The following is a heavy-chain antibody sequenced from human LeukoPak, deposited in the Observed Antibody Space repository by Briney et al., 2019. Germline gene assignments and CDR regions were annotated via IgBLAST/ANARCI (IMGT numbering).Heavy chain of an antibody. V-gene: IGHV3-48*01. D-gene: IGHD6-19*01. J-gene: IGHJ4*02. CDR3: ARDLGSYSSGWYMGFDY. CDR1: GFTFSSYG. CDR2: ISGTSNTI. Sequence: PGGSLRLSCAASGFTFSSYGMHWVRQAPGKGLEWVSYISGTSNTIYYADSVKGRFTISRDNAKNSLYLQVNRLRAEDTAIYYCARDLGSYSSGWYMGFDYWGQGTLVTVSS.